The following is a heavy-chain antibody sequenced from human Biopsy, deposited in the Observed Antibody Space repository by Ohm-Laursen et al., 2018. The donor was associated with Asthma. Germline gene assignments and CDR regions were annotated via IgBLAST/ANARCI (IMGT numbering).Heavy chain of an antibody. CDR3: ARLADCSGGACYSYGWFDP. V-gene: IGHV4-59*07. J-gene: IGHJ5*02. Sequence: SDTLSLTCTVSGDSINSYYWTWIRQPPGKGLEWIGYIYYTGTTNSNPSLKSRVTMSLDTSKSQFSLRLTSVTPADTAVYYCARLADCSGGACYSYGWFDPWGLGTRVTVSS. CDR1: GDSINSYY. D-gene: IGHD2-15*01. CDR2: IYYTGTT.